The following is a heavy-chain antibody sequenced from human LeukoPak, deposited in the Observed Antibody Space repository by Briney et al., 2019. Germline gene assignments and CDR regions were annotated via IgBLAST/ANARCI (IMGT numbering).Heavy chain of an antibody. J-gene: IGHJ5*02. CDR3: ARRLTRYDCFDP. D-gene: IGHD1-1*01. CDR1: GDSVSSNSVT. V-gene: IGHV6-1*01. Sequence: SQTLSLTCAISGDSVSSNSVTWNWIKQSPSRGLEWLGRTYYRSTWYNDYAVSVRGRITVNPDTSKNQFSLHLNSVTPEDTAVYYCARRLTRYDCFDPWGQGILVTVSS. CDR2: TYYRSTWYN.